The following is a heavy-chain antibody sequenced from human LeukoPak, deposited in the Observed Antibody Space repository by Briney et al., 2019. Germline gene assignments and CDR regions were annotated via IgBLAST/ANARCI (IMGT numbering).Heavy chain of an antibody. CDR2: IYYSGST. CDR1: GGSISSYY. V-gene: IGHV4-59*01. CDR3: ARATYNVYYYYYGMDV. J-gene: IGHJ6*04. D-gene: IGHD5-24*01. Sequence: PSETLSLTCTVSGGSISSYYWSWIRQPPGKGLEWIGYIYYSGSTNYNPSLRSRVTISVDTSKNQFSLKLSSVTAADTAVYYCARATYNVYYYYYGMDVWGKGTTVTVCS.